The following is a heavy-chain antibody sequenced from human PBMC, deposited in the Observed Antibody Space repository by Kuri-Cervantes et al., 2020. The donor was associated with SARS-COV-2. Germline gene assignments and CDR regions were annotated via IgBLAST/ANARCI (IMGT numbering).Heavy chain of an antibody. CDR3: ARWGGQPDSSGPNEL. CDR2: IYYSGST. Sequence: SETLSLTCTVSGGSISSYYWSWIRQPPGKGLEWIGYIYYSGSTNYNPSLKSRVTISVDTSKNQFPLKLSSVTAADTAVYYCARWGGQPDSSGPNELWGQGTLVTVSS. J-gene: IGHJ4*02. D-gene: IGHD3-22*01. CDR1: GGSISSYY. V-gene: IGHV4-59*01.